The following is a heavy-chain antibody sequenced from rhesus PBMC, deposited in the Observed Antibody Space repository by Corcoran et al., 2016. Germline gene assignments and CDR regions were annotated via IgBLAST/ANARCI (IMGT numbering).Heavy chain of an antibody. D-gene: IGHD1-26*01. Sequence: QLQLQESGPGLVKPSETLSLTCAVSGGSISSNYWSWIRQPPGKGLEWIGRISGSGRSTDYNPTLKSRVTSSTDTSKNQFSLKLSSVTAADTAVYYCARDWAYNWNYGYFDLWGPGTPITISS. CDR1: GGSISSNY. CDR2: ISGSGRST. CDR3: ARDWAYNWNYGYFDL. J-gene: IGHJ2*01. V-gene: IGHV4-173*01.